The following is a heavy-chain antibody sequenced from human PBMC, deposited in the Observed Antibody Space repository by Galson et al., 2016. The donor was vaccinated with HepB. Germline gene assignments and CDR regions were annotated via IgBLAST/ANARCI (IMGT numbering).Heavy chain of an antibody. CDR1: GFTFSRHG. Sequence: SLRLSCAASGFTFSRHGMNWIRQAPGKGLEWVSQIKGSSSNVYYADSVKGRLTISRDNAKNSVYLQMNSLRDEDTAVYYCARGYASGNFYQWGQGTLVTVSS. V-gene: IGHV3-48*02. J-gene: IGHJ4*02. CDR2: IKGSSSNV. D-gene: IGHD3-10*01. CDR3: ARGYASGNFYQ.